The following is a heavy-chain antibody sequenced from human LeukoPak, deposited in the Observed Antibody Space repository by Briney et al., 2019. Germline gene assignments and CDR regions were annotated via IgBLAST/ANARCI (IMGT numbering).Heavy chain of an antibody. CDR3: ARRNPYYYYYYMDV. J-gene: IGHJ6*03. CDR1: GGSIGSYY. D-gene: IGHD1-14*01. CDR2: IYYSGST. Sequence: PSETLSLTCTVSGGSIGSYYWSWIRQPPGKGLEWIGYIYYSGSTNYNPSLKSRVTISVDTSKNQFSLKLSSVAAADTAVYYCARRNPYYYYYYMDVWGKGTTVTVSS. V-gene: IGHV4-59*01.